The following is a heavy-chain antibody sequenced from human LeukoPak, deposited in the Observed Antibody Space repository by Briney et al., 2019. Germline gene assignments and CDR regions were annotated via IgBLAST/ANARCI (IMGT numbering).Heavy chain of an antibody. Sequence: GGSLRLSCAASGFTFTNYAMSWVRQGPGKGLEWVSGISGSGGSTYYADSVKGRLTTSRDNSKNTLYLQMNSLRAEDTAIYYCARDPRRVVPAAFFFDYWGQGTLVTVSS. CDR2: ISGSGGST. CDR3: ARDPRRVVPAAFFFDY. D-gene: IGHD2-2*01. V-gene: IGHV3-23*01. J-gene: IGHJ4*02. CDR1: GFTFTNYA.